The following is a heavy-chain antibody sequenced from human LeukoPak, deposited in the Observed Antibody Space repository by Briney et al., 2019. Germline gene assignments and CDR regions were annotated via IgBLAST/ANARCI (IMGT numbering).Heavy chain of an antibody. D-gene: IGHD2-2*02. Sequence: PSETLSLTCTVSGGSISSYYWSWIRQPPGKGLEWIGYIYYSGSTNYNPSLKSRVTISVDTSKNQFSLKLSSVTAADTAVYYCARLDIVVVPAAIRYYYYGMDVWGQGTTVTVSS. V-gene: IGHV4-59*12. CDR2: IYYSGST. CDR1: GGSISSYY. J-gene: IGHJ6*02. CDR3: ARLDIVVVPAAIRYYYYGMDV.